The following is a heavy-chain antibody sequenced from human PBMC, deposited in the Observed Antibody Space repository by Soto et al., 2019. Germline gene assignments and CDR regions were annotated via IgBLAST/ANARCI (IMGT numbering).Heavy chain of an antibody. CDR3: ARDRVEAALGTFDQ. J-gene: IGHJ4*02. CDR2: ISTYNGKT. Sequence: QVQLVQSVAEVKKPGASVTVSCKTSGYTFSTYPISWVRQAPGQGLEWVGWISTYNGKTNYGQKFQGRVTITTDTSDSTAYMNLRKLRSADTAVYYCARDRVEAALGTFDQWGQGTLVTVSS. D-gene: IGHD6-13*01. V-gene: IGHV1-18*01. CDR1: GYTFSTYP.